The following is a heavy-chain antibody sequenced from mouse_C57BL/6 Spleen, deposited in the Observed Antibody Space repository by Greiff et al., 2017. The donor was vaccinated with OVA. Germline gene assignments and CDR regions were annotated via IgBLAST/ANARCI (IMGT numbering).Heavy chain of an antibody. CDR3: AKNRDYIGISYFDY. Sequence: QVHVKQSGPGLVQPSQSLSITCTVSGFSLTSYGVHWVRQSPGTGLEWLGVIWRGGSTDYNAAFMSRLSSTKDNSKSQVFLKMNRTQADDTAIYYCAKNRDYIGISYFDYWGQGTTRTVSS. CDR2: IWRGGST. J-gene: IGHJ2*01. CDR1: GFSLTSYG. V-gene: IGHV2-5*01. D-gene: IGHD1-1*01.